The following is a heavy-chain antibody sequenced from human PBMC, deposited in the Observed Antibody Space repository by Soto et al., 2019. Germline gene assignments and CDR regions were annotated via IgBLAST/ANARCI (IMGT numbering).Heavy chain of an antibody. V-gene: IGHV1-69*01. CDR1: GGTFRSYA. CDR2: ILPMFGTP. J-gene: IGHJ4*02. D-gene: IGHD3-22*01. CDR3: ARRFRYDSSGYYFDS. Sequence: QVQLVQCGAEVKKPGSSVKVSCKASGGTFRSYAYSWVRRAPGQGLEWMGGILPMFGTPNYAQKFQGRVTISADESTSTAYMELSSLRSEDTAVYYCARRFRYDSSGYYFDSWGQGTLVTVSS.